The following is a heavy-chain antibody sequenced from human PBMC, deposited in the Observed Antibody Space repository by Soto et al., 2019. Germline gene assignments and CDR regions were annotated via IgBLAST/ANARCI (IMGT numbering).Heavy chain of an antibody. V-gene: IGHV1-18*01. CDR3: ARGRGYVFGSAVAKSPGRYTGSAP. Sequence: ASVKVSCKASGYTFTSYGISWVRQAPGQGLEWMGWISAYNGNTNYAQKLQGRVTMTTDTSTSTAYMELRSLRSDDTAVDYCARGRGYVFGSAVAKSPGRYTGSAPGAQGTWVPVSS. CDR1: GYTFTSYG. D-gene: IGHD3-3*01. J-gene: IGHJ5*02. CDR2: ISAYNGNT.